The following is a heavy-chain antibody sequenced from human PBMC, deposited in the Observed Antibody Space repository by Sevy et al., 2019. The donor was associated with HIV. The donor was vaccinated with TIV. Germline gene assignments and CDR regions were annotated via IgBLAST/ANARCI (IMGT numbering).Heavy chain of an antibody. CDR1: GFALRSYT. D-gene: IGHD2-21*02. CDR2: ISATGGST. CDR3: AKTLQKLPFHPHYFDY. Sequence: GGSLRLSCGVSGFALRSYTMNWVRQAPGKGMEWVASISATGGSTYYADSVKGRFTISRDVSKSTLYLQMNSLTAEDTAMFYCAKTLQKLPFHPHYFDYWGQGTLVTDSS. J-gene: IGHJ4*02. V-gene: IGHV3-23*01.